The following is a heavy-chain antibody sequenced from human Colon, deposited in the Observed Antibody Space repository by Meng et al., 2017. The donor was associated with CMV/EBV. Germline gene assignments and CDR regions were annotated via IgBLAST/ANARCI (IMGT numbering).Heavy chain of an antibody. CDR2: IYYSGST. D-gene: IGHD3-10*01. CDR3: ARALWLDYYYYGLDV. V-gene: IGHV4-59*01. CDR1: GGSISGYY. Sequence: SETLSLTCTVSGGSISGYYWSWIRHPPGKGLEWIGYIYYSGSTNYSPSLKSRVTISVDTSKNLFSLRLSSVTAADTAVYYCARALWLDYYYYGLDVWGQGTTVTVS. J-gene: IGHJ6*02.